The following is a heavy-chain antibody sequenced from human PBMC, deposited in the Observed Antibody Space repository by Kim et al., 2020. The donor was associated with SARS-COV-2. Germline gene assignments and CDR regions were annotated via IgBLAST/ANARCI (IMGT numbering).Heavy chain of an antibody. Sequence: SETLSLTCAVYGGSFSGYYWSWIRQPPGKGLEWIGEIYHSGSTNYNPSLKSRVTISVDTPKNQFSLKLSSVTAADTAVYYCARGNLRYCSSTSCYAPTFGYWRQGRLVSISS. D-gene: IGHD2-2*01. V-gene: IGHV4-34*01. CDR1: GGSFSGYY. J-gene: IGHJ4*02. CDR2: IYHSGST. CDR3: ARGNLRYCSSTSCYAPTFGY.